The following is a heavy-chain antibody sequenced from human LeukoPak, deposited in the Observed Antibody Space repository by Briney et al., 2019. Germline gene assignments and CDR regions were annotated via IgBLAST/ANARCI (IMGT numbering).Heavy chain of an antibody. CDR2: FDPEDGET. CDR1: GYTLTGLS. CDR3: ATGMVTHPDAFDI. Sequence: ASVKVSCKVSGYTLTGLSMHWVRQAPGKGLEWMGGFDPEDGETIYAQKFQGRVTMTEDTSTDTAYMELSSLRSGDTAVYYCATGMVTHPDAFDIWGQGTMVTVSS. D-gene: IGHD2-21*02. V-gene: IGHV1-24*01. J-gene: IGHJ3*02.